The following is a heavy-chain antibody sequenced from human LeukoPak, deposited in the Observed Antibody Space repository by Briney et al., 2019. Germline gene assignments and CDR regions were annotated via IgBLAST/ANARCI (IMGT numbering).Heavy chain of an antibody. CDR1: GYTFTNYY. V-gene: IGHV1-46*01. D-gene: IGHD3-10*01. Sequence: ASVTVSCKASGYTFTNYYMHWVRQAPGQGLAWMGIIYPSGGSTSYGQKLQGRVTMTRDMSTSTVYMELSSLRSEDTAVYYCARERGRVRGALEEFPFDPWGQGPRSPSPQ. CDR2: IYPSGGST. CDR3: ARERGRVRGALEEFPFDP. J-gene: IGHJ5*02.